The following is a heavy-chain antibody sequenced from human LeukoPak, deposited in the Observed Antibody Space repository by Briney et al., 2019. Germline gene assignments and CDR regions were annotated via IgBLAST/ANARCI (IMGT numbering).Heavy chain of an antibody. Sequence: GSLRVSCAASGFTFSSSWMHWVRQAPGKGLVWVSRIKGDGRTTTYADSVKGRFTISRDNAKNTLYLQMNSLRAEDTAVYYCTRGFDVVPADYWGQGTLVTVSS. D-gene: IGHD2-2*01. CDR1: GFTFSSSW. CDR2: IKGDGRTT. J-gene: IGHJ4*02. CDR3: TRGFDVVPADY. V-gene: IGHV3-74*03.